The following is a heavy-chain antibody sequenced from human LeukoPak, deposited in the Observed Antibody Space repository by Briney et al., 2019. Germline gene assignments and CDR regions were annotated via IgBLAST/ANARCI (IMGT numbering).Heavy chain of an antibody. V-gene: IGHV3-23*01. CDR2: VSGSGGST. CDR3: ARLDDYAFAFDH. D-gene: IGHD4-17*01. CDR1: GFTFSSYA. J-gene: IGHJ4*02. Sequence: GGSLRLSCAASGFTFSSYAMSWVRQAPGKGLEWVSAVSGSGGSTYYADSVKGRFTISRDNSKNTLYLQMNSLRAEDTAVYYCARLDDYAFAFDHWGQGTLVTVSS.